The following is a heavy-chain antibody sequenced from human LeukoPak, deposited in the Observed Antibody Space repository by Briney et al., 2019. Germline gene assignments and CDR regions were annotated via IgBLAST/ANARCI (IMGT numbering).Heavy chain of an antibody. CDR3: AKDRRNDFDY. D-gene: IGHD1-14*01. Sequence: GGSLRLSCAASGFTFSRYWMSWVRQAPGKGLEWVANIQQDGSGKYYVDSVKGRLTISRDNAKNSLYLQMNSLRAEDTALYYCAKDRRNDFDYWGQGTLVTVSS. V-gene: IGHV3-7*03. CDR1: GFTFSRYW. J-gene: IGHJ4*02. CDR2: IQQDGSGK.